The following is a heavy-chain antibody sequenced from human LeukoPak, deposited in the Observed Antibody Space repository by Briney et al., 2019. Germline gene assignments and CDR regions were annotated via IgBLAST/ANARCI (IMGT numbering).Heavy chain of an antibody. J-gene: IGHJ4*02. V-gene: IGHV1-46*01. D-gene: IGHD4-23*01. CDR1: GYTFTNYG. Sequence: ASVKVSCKASGYTFTNYGFSWVRQAPGQGLEWMGIINPSGGSTSYAQKFQGRVTMTRDTSTSTVYMELSSLRSEDTAVYYCARGGTATVVTRGGDYWGQGTLVTVSS. CDR3: ARGGTATVVTRGGDY. CDR2: INPSGGST.